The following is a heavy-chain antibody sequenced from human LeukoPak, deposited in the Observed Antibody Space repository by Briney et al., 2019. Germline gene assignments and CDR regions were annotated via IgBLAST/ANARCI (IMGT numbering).Heavy chain of an antibody. CDR3: VGTPNSGSYQTTSVDY. D-gene: IGHD3-10*01. CDR2: IYFGGST. V-gene: IGHV4-31*02. J-gene: IGHJ4*02. Sequence: PSQTLSLTCSVSGASITTGGYYWRWIRQHPGKGLEWIGYIYFGGSTYYNPSLKSRVTISLDTSKNEVSLRLTSVTAADTAVYYCVGTPNSGSYQTTSVDYWGQGTLVTVSS. CDR1: GASITTGGYY.